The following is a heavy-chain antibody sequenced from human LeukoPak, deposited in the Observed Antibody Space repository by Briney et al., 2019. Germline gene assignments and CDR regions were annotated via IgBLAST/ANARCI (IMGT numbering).Heavy chain of an antibody. CDR1: GFTFRSYG. J-gene: IGHJ4*02. V-gene: IGHV3-23*01. CDR3: AKQKWELRVYFDY. Sequence: GGSLRLSCAASGFTFRSYGMSWVRQAPGKGLEWVSGISSSGGSTCYADSVKGRFTISRDNSKNTLYLQMNSLRAEDTAVYYCAKQKWELRVYFDYWGQGTLVTVSS. D-gene: IGHD1-26*01. CDR2: ISSSGGST.